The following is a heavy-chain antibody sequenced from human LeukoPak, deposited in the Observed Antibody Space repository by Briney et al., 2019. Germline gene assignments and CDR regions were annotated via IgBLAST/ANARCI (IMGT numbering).Heavy chain of an antibody. Sequence: PGGSLRLSCAASGFTFSSYAMSWVRQAPGKGLEWVSAVSGSGGSINYADSVRGRFTISRDNSKNTLYLQINGLSLDDTAVYYCARAMVRGVPFDYWGQGTLVTVSS. CDR3: ARAMVRGVPFDY. CDR2: VSGSGGSI. D-gene: IGHD3-10*01. J-gene: IGHJ4*02. V-gene: IGHV3-23*01. CDR1: GFTFSSYA.